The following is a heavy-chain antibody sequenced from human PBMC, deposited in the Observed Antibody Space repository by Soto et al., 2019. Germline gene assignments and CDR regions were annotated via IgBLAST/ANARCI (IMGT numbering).Heavy chain of an antibody. Sequence: PGGSLRLSCAASGFTFSSYAMSWVRQAPGKGLEWVSAISGSGGSTYYADSVKGRFTISRDNSKNTLYLQMNSLRAVDTAVYYCAKDSGITMIVVVITGAFDIWGQGTMVTVSS. J-gene: IGHJ3*02. CDR2: ISGSGGST. V-gene: IGHV3-23*01. D-gene: IGHD3-22*01. CDR1: GFTFSSYA. CDR3: AKDSGITMIVVVITGAFDI.